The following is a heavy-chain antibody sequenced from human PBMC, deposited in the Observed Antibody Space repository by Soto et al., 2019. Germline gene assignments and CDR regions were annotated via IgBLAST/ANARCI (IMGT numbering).Heavy chain of an antibody. J-gene: IGHJ4*02. CDR3: ARSPDCTNGVCYKREAPLDY. V-gene: IGHV1-69*13. D-gene: IGHD2-8*01. CDR1: GGTFSSYA. CDR2: IIPIFGTA. Sequence: GASVKVSCKASGGTFSSYAISWVRQAPGQGLEWMGGIIPIFGTANYAQKFQGRVTITADESTGTAYMELSSLRSEDTAVYYCARSPDCTNGVCYKREAPLDYWGQGTLVTVSS.